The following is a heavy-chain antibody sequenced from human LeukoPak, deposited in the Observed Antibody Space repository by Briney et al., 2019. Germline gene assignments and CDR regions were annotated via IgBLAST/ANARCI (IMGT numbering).Heavy chain of an antibody. V-gene: IGHV3-21*01. CDR1: GFTFSSYS. CDR3: AKKYYDSSAGRIYYFDY. CDR2: ISSSSSYI. J-gene: IGHJ4*02. Sequence: GGSLRLSCAPSGFTFSSYSMNWVRQAPGKGLEWVSSISSSSSYIYYADSVKGRFTISRDNSKNTLYLQMNSLRAEDTAVYYCAKKYYDSSAGRIYYFDYWGQGTLVTVSS. D-gene: IGHD3-22*01.